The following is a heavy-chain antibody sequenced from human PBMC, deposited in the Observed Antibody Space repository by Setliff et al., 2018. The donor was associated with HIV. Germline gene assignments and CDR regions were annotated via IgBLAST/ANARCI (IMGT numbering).Heavy chain of an antibody. CDR3: WFGEPVGPFDI. J-gene: IGHJ3*02. D-gene: IGHD3-10*01. CDR1: GYTSTSYG. Sequence: GASVKVSCKTSGYTSTSYGITWVRQAPGQGLEWMGWISVYNGDKKYAQKLQGRVTMTDDTSTDTAYMELSSLRSEDTAVYFCWFGEPVGPFDIWGQGTRVTVSS. V-gene: IGHV1-18*01. CDR2: ISVYNGDK.